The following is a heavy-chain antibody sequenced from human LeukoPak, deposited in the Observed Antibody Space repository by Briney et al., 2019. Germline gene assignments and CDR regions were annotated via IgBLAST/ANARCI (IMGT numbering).Heavy chain of an antibody. D-gene: IGHD6-13*01. CDR3: ARVEEAAAFNP. CDR2: ISRSSSYI. Sequence: GGSLRLSCAASGFTFSSYSMNRVRQAPGKGLEWVSSISRSSSYIYYADSVKGRFTISRDNAKNSLYLQMNSLRAEDTAVYYCARVEEAAAFNPWGQGTLVTVSS. V-gene: IGHV3-21*01. J-gene: IGHJ5*02. CDR1: GFTFSSYS.